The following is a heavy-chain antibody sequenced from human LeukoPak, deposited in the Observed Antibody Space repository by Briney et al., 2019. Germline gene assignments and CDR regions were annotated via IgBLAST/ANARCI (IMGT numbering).Heavy chain of an antibody. CDR3: ARDHYYGSGSYYRQYYFDY. D-gene: IGHD3-10*01. CDR1: GGSISSGSYY. CDR2: IYTSGST. J-gene: IGHJ4*02. V-gene: IGHV4-61*02. Sequence: PSQTLSLTCTVSGGSISSGSYYWSWIRQPAGKGLEWIVRIYTSGSTNYNPSLKSRVTISVDTSKNQFSLKLSSVTAADTAVYYCARDHYYGSGSYYRQYYFDYWGQGTLVTVSS.